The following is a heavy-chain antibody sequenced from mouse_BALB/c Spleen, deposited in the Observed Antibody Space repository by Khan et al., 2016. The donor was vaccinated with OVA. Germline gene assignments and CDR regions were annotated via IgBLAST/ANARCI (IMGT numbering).Heavy chain of an antibody. CDR1: GFTFSSYA. CDR3: ARVYGSSGVDY. V-gene: IGHV5-6-5*01. J-gene: IGHJ2*01. D-gene: IGHD1-1*01. Sequence: EVELVESGGGLVKPGGSLKLSCAASGFTFSSYAMSWVRQTPEKGLEWVASIGSGGSTYYPDSVTGRFTISRDNARNILYLQMSSLRSEDAAMYYCARVYGSSGVDYWGQGTTLTVSS. CDR2: IGSGGST.